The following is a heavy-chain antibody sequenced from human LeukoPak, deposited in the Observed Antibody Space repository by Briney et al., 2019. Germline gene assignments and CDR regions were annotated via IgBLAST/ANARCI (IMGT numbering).Heavy chain of an antibody. D-gene: IGHD3-10*01. CDR3: ARPSYNSGSYYLD. V-gene: IGHV3-7*01. Sequence: PGGSLRLSCEASGFTFSNYWMSWVRQAPGKGLEWVANINQGESETYYVDSVKGRFTISRDNGRNSLFLQMNNLRAEDTAVYYCARPSYNSGSYYLDWGQGTLVTVSS. CDR1: GFTFSNYW. J-gene: IGHJ4*02. CDR2: INQGESET.